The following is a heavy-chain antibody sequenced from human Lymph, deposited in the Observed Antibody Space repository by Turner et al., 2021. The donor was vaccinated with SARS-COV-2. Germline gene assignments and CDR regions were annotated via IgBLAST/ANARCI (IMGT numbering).Heavy chain of an antibody. CDR2: IYSGGST. V-gene: IGHV3-53*04. CDR1: GFTVSSNY. CDR3: ARDEGHYGMDV. Sequence: EVQLEESGGGLVQPGGSLRLSCAASGFTVSSNYMTWVRQAPGKGLEWVSVIYSGGSTYYADSVKGRFTISRHNSKHTLYLQMNSLRAEDTAVYYCARDEGHYGMDVWGQGTTVTVSS. J-gene: IGHJ6*02.